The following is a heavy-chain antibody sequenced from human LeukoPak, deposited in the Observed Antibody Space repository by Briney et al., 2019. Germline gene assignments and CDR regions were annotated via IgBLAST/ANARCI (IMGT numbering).Heavy chain of an antibody. CDR1: GYTFTGYY. CDR2: INPNSGGT. V-gene: IGHV1-2*02. CDR3: AREGSYEIPNWFDP. Sequence: ASVKVSCTASGYTFTGYYMHWVRQAPGQGLEWMGWINPNSGGTNYAQKFQGRVTMTRDTSISTAYMELSRLRSDDTAVYYCAREGSYEIPNWFDPWGQGTLVTVSS. D-gene: IGHD1-26*01. J-gene: IGHJ5*02.